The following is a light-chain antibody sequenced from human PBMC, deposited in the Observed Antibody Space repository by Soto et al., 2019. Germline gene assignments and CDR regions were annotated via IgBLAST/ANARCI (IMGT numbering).Light chain of an antibody. CDR2: AGS. V-gene: IGKV1D-12*01. CDR1: QDISSW. J-gene: IGKJ3*01. Sequence: DSQMTQSPSSVSASLGDRVTITCRASQDISSWLAWYQQKPGKDPKLLIYAGSILQNGVPSRFSGSGSGTDFPLSICSLQDEDVTTYFCLQANICPCALGPRTNV. CDR3: LQANICPCA.